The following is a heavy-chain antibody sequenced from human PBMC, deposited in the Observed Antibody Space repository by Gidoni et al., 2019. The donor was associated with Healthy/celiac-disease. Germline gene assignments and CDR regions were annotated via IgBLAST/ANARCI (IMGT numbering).Heavy chain of an antibody. J-gene: IGHJ6*03. CDR1: GFTYSSYG. CDR2: IWYDVSNK. V-gene: IGHV3-33*01. CDR3: AREGGSKRYYYYMDV. D-gene: IGHD3-16*01. Sequence: VQLVEAGGGVVQPGRSRRLSCGASGFTYSSYGMHWVRQAPGKGLEWVAVIWYDVSNKYYADSVKGRFTISRDNSKNTLYLQMNSLRAEDTAVYYCAREGGSKRYYYYMDVWGKGTTVTVSS.